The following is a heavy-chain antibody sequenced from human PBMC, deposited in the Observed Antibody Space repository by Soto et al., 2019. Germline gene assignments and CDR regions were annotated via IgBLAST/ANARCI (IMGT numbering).Heavy chain of an antibody. D-gene: IGHD3-10*01. V-gene: IGHV1-18*01. CDR2: ISAYNGNT. J-gene: IGHJ3*02. CDR3: ARVITMVQEGAFDI. CDR1: GYTFTSYG. Sequence: ASVKVSCKASGYTFTSYGISWVRQAPGQGLEWMGWISAYNGNTNYAQKLQGRVTMTTDTSTSTAYMELRSLRSDDTAVYYCARVITMVQEGAFDIWGQGTMVTVSS.